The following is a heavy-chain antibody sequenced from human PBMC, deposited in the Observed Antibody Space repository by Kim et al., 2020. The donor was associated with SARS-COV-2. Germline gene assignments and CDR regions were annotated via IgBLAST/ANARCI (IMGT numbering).Heavy chain of an antibody. CDR3: TREWPLLWFGEPRG. D-gene: IGHD3-10*01. Sequence: GGSLRLSCTASGFTFGDYAMSWFRQAPGKVLEWVGFIRSKAYGGTTEYAASVKGRFTISRDDSKSIAYLQMNSLKTEDTAVYYCTREWPLLWFGEPRGWGQGTLVTVSS. V-gene: IGHV3-49*03. CDR1: GFTFGDYA. J-gene: IGHJ4*02. CDR2: IRSKAYGGTT.